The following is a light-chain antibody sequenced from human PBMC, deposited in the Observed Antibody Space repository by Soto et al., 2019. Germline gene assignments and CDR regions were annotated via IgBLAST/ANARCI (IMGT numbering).Light chain of an antibody. J-gene: IGKJ1*01. CDR3: QQYDSSPRT. Sequence: EIVLTQSPGTLSLSPGERATLSCRASQSVSSSYLAWYQQKPVQAPRLLIYRTSNRATGIPDRFSGSGSGTDFTLTISRLEPEDFAVYWCQQYDSSPRTFGQGTKVDIK. V-gene: IGKV3-20*01. CDR1: QSVSSSY. CDR2: RTS.